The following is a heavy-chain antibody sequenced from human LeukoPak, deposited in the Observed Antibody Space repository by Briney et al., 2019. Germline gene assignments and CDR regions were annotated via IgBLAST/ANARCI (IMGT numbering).Heavy chain of an antibody. CDR2: IYTSGST. V-gene: IGHV4-4*07. Sequence: SETLSLTCTVSGGSISSYYWSWIRQPAGRGLEWIGRIYTSGSTNYNPSLKSRVTISVDTSKNQFSLRLSSVTAADTAVYYCARGASAAGTETPYLDYWGQGTLVTVSS. J-gene: IGHJ4*02. CDR3: ARGASAAGTETPYLDY. D-gene: IGHD6-13*01. CDR1: GGSISSYY.